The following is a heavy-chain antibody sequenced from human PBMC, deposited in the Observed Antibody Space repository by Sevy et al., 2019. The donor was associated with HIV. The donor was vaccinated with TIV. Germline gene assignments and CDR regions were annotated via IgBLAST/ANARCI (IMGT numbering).Heavy chain of an antibody. CDR3: AKAGLRLNNYYCYLDV. Sequence: GGSLRLSCAASGFTFSSYAMSWVRQAPGKGLEWVSAISGSGGSTYYADSVKGRFTISRDNSKNTLYLQMNTLRAEDTAVYYCAKAGLRLNNYYCYLDVWGQGTMVTVSS. CDR2: ISGSGGST. CDR1: GFTFSSYA. V-gene: IGHV3-23*01. J-gene: IGHJ6*03.